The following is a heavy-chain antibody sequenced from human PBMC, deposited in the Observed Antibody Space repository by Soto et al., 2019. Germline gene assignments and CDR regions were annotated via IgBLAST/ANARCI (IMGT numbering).Heavy chain of an antibody. CDR1: GFTFSSYG. Sequence: GGSLRLSCAASGFTFSSYGMHWVRQAPGKGLEWVAVISYDGSNKYYADSVKGRFTISRDNSKNTLYLQMNSLRAEDTAVYYCAKDLALLWFRDLSGGMDVWGQAPSVTVS. D-gene: IGHD3-10*01. V-gene: IGHV3-30*18. J-gene: IGHJ6*02. CDR2: ISYDGSNK. CDR3: AKDLALLWFRDLSGGMDV.